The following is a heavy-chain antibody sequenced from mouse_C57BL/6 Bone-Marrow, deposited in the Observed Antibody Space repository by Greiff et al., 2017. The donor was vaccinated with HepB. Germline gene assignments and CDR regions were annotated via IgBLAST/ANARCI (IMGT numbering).Heavy chain of an antibody. J-gene: IGHJ2*01. V-gene: IGHV1-19*01. CDR2: INPYNGGT. CDR3: AEFITTVVGYFDY. CDR1: GYTFTDYY. Sequence: VQLQQSGPVLVKPGASVKMSCKASGYTFTDYYMNWVKQSHGKSLEWIGVINPYNGGTSYNQKFKGKATLTVDKSSSTAYMELNSLTSEDSAVYYCAEFITTVVGYFDYWGQGTTLTVSS. D-gene: IGHD1-1*01.